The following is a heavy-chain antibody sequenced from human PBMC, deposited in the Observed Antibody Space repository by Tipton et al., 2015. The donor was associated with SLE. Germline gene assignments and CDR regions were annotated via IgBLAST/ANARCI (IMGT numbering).Heavy chain of an antibody. CDR2: IYYSGST. V-gene: IGHV4-59*08. J-gene: IGHJ6*02. Sequence: TLSLTCTVSGGSISTYYWSWIRQPPGKGLEWIGYIYYSGSTNYNPSLKSRVTISVDTSKNQFSLKLNSVTAADTAVYYRARHPDYYYGVDVWGQGTTVTVSS. CDR1: GGSISTYY. CDR3: ARHPDYYYGVDV.